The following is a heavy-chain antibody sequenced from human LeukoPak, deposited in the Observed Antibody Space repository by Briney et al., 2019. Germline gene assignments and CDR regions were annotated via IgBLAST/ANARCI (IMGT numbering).Heavy chain of an antibody. CDR3: ATGTPLDY. Sequence: GGSLRLSCAGSGFPFTNAWMNWVRQAPGEGLEWVGRIKSEDDGGTIDYAASVQGRFTISRDDSNSIQYLQMDSLKTEDTAVYFCATGTPLDYWGQGTLVTVSS. J-gene: IGHJ4*02. V-gene: IGHV3-15*01. D-gene: IGHD2-15*01. CDR2: IKSEDDGGTI. CDR1: GFPFTNAW.